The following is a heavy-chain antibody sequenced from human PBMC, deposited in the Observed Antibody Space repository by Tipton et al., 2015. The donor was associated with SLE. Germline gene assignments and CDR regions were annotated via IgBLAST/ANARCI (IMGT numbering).Heavy chain of an antibody. CDR3: AKVSGGYFMDGRDAFDI. V-gene: IGHV4-59*11. CDR2: IHYTGRT. J-gene: IGHJ3*02. CDR1: GGSITNHY. Sequence: GLVKPSETLSLNCTVTGGSITNHYWSWIRQTPEKGLEWIGFIHYTGRTNYNPSLKSRVTVSVDTSKNQFSLKLTSVTAADTAIYYCAKVSGGYFMDGRDAFDIWGQGTMVTVSS. D-gene: IGHD1-26*01.